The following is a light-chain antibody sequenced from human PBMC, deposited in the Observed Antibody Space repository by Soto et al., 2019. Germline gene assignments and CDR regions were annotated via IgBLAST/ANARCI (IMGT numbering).Light chain of an antibody. CDR2: DAS. J-gene: IGKJ1*01. Sequence: VLTQSPVTLSLSPGERATLSCRASQSVNAYLAWYQRKPGQAPRLLISDASVRATGIPARFSGSGSGTDFTLTISSLEPEDSAVYYCQQHLGRHTFGQGTKVDIK. CDR1: QSVNAY. CDR3: QQHLGRHT. V-gene: IGKV3-11*01.